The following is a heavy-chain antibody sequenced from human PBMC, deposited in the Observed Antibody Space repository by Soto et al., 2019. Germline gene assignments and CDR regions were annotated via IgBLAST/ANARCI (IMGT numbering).Heavy chain of an antibody. J-gene: IGHJ4*02. CDR2: ISYDGSNK. CDR1: GFTFSSYA. Sequence: QVQLVESGGGVVQPGRSLRLSCAASGFTFSSYAMHWVRQAPGKGLEWVAVISYDGSNKYYADSVKGRFTISRDNSKNTLYLQMNSLRADDTAVYYCARPRYSSSWYGSFDYWGQGTLVTVSS. D-gene: IGHD6-13*01. CDR3: ARPRYSSSWYGSFDY. V-gene: IGHV3-30-3*01.